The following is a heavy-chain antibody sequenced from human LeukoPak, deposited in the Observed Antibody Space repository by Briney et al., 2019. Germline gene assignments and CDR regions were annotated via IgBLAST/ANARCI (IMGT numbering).Heavy chain of an antibody. CDR2: INTDRRTI. CDR3: VRSAFLTTEFYFDY. CDR1: GFTFSRYW. J-gene: IGHJ4*01. D-gene: IGHD4-11*01. Sequence: GGSLRLSCAASGFTFSRYWMHWVRQAPGKGLVWVSRINTDRRTITYADSVKGRFTISRDNAKNTLYLQMNSLRAEDTAVYYCVRSAFLTTEFYFDYWGHGTLVTVSS. V-gene: IGHV3-74*01.